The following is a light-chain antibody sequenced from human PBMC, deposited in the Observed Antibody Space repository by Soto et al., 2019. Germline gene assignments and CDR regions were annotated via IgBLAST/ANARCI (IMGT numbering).Light chain of an antibody. CDR2: GAS. V-gene: IGKV1-5*03. Sequence: DVQMTQSPATLSASIGDRVTITCRAGQNIKGWLAWYQQKPGKAPNLLIYGASTLESGVPSRFSGSGYGTELTLIISSLQPDDSGTYYCQQSISTRTFGQGTKVDI. CDR1: QNIKGW. J-gene: IGKJ1*01. CDR3: QQSISTRT.